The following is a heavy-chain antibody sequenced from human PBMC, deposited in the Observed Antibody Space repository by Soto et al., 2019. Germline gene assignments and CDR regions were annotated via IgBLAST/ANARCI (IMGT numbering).Heavy chain of an antibody. Sequence: AASVKVSCKASGYTFTSYAMHWVRQAPGQRLEWMGWINAGNGNTKYSQKFQGRVTITRDTSASTAYMELSSLRSEDTAVYYCARAEPALRYFDWLLFPPDNNWFDPWGQGTLVTVSS. CDR3: ARAEPALRYFDWLLFPPDNNWFDP. CDR1: GYTFTSYA. D-gene: IGHD3-9*01. J-gene: IGHJ5*02. V-gene: IGHV1-3*01. CDR2: INAGNGNT.